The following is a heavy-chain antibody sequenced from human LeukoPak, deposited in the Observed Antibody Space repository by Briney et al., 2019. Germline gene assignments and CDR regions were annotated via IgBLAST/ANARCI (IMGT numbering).Heavy chain of an antibody. CDR2: IHTNTGNP. Sequence: ASVKVSCKASGYTFSHYAMNWVRQVPGQGLEWMGWIHTNTGNPTYAQGFTGRFVFSLDTSVSTTYLQISDIKAEDNAVYYCARKISFDAFDIWGQGTMVTVSS. V-gene: IGHV7-4-1*02. D-gene: IGHD2/OR15-2a*01. CDR3: ARKISFDAFDI. CDR1: GYTFSHYA. J-gene: IGHJ3*02.